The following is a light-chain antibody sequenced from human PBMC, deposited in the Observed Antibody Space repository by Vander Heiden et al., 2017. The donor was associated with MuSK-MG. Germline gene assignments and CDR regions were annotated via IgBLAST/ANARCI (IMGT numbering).Light chain of an antibody. CDR2: DAT. CDR3: QQYDSFVT. CDR1: QDISNY. V-gene: IGKV1-33*01. J-gene: IGKJ4*01. Sequence: DIQMTQSPSSLSASVGDRITITCQASQDISNYLNWYQQKPGKAPKLLIYDATNLETGVPSRFSGSGSGTDFTFTISSLQPGDIATYYCQQYDSFVTFGGGTKVEVK.